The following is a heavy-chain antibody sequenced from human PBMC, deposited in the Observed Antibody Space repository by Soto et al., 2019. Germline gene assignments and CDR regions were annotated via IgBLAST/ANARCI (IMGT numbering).Heavy chain of an antibody. CDR2: IVVGSGNT. V-gene: IGHV1-58*01. D-gene: IGHD5-18*01. Sequence: ASVKVSCKASGFTFTSSAVQWVRQARGQRLEWIGWIVVGSGNTNYAQKFQERVTITRDMSTSTAYMELSSLRSEDTAVYYCAVDGYSYGSNYYYYGMDVWGKGTTVTVSS. CDR1: GFTFTSSA. CDR3: AVDGYSYGSNYYYYGMDV. J-gene: IGHJ6*04.